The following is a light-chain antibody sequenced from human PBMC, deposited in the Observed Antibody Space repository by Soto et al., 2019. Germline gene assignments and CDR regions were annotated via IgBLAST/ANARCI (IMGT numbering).Light chain of an antibody. J-gene: IGKJ1*01. Sequence: EIVLTQSPGTLSVSPGDRVTLSCRASQSISINLAWYQQKPGQAPRLLIYDASTRATGIPARFSGSGSGTGFTLTISSLQSEDFAVYYCQQYNKWPRTFGQGTKVDIK. V-gene: IGKV3-15*01. CDR3: QQYNKWPRT. CDR1: QSISIN. CDR2: DAS.